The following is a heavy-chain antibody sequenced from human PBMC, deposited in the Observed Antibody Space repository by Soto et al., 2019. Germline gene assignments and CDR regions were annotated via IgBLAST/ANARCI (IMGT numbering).Heavy chain of an antibody. CDR1: GGSISSYY. Sequence: PXVTLSLTCTVSGGSISSYYWNWIRQPPGKGLEWIGYISYSGSTNYNPPLRSRVTTSLDTSKKQFSLKLSSVTAADTAVYYCARTGSQKSTGFDYWGQGTLVTVSS. CDR3: ARTGSQKSTGFDY. V-gene: IGHV4-59*01. J-gene: IGHJ4*02. CDR2: ISYSGST. D-gene: IGHD1-1*01.